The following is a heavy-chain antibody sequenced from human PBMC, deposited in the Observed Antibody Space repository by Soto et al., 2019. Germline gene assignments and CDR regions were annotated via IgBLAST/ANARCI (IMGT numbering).Heavy chain of an antibody. Sequence: GGSLRLSCAASGFIFSTYWMTWVRQAPGKGLEWVANIKPDGSAKNYVDSVKGRFTISRDNAKNSLYLQMDSLRAEDTAMYYCAREVDTDVGGLGFYDAFDIWGPGTKVTVSS. CDR3: AREVDTDVGGLGFYDAFDI. V-gene: IGHV3-7*03. D-gene: IGHD5-18*01. CDR2: IKPDGSAK. J-gene: IGHJ3*02. CDR1: GFIFSTYW.